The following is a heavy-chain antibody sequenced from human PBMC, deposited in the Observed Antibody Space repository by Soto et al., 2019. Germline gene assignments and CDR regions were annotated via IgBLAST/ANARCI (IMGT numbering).Heavy chain of an antibody. V-gene: IGHV1-8*01. D-gene: IGHD4-4*01. J-gene: IGHJ6*02. CDR2: MNPNSGNT. CDR3: ASSNLYSNYRYYYYGMDV. CDR1: GYTFTSYD. Sequence: ASVKVSCKASGYTFTSYDINWVRQATGQGLEWMGWMNPNSGNTGYAQKFQGRVTMAKNTSISTAYMELSSLRSEDTAVYYCASSNLYSNYRYYYYGMDVWGQGTTVTV.